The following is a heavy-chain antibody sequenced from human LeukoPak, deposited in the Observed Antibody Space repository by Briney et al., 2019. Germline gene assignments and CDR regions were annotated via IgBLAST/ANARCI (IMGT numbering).Heavy chain of an antibody. CDR2: IYHSGST. V-gene: IGHV4-34*01. CDR3: ARGYGDYGGDY. J-gene: IGHJ4*02. Sequence: PSETLSLTCAVYGGSFSGYYWSWIRQPPGKGLEWIGSIYHSGSTYYNPSLKSRVTISVDTSKNQFSLKLSSVTAADTAVYYCARGYGDYGGDYWGQGTLVTVSS. CDR1: GGSFSGYY. D-gene: IGHD4-17*01.